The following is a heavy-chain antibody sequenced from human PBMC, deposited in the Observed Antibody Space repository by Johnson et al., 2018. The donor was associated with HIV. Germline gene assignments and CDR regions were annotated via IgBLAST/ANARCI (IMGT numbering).Heavy chain of an antibody. CDR1: GFTFSSYP. J-gene: IGHJ3*02. V-gene: IGHV3-30*04. Sequence: QVQLVESGGGLVQPGGSLRLSCAASGFTFSSYPMHWVRQAPGKGLEGVAIISYDGGSKYYADSVKGRFTVSGDNSKNTLYLQINSLRPEDTAVYYCARLPSGYSRDDLDIWGQGTMVTVSS. CDR3: ARLPSGYSRDDLDI. D-gene: IGHD5-18*01. CDR2: ISYDGGSK.